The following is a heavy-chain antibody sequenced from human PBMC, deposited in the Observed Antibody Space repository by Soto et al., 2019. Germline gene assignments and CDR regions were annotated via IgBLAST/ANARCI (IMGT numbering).Heavy chain of an antibody. CDR3: ARVKGIAAAPSPYYYYYGMDV. CDR1: GYTFTSYG. V-gene: IGHV1-18*01. D-gene: IGHD6-13*01. CDR2: ISAYNGNT. Sequence: ASVKVSCKASGYTFTSYGISWVRQAPGQGLEWMGWISAYNGNTNYAQKLQGRVTMTTDTSTSTAYMELRSLRSDDTAVYYCARVKGIAAAPSPYYYYYGMDVWGQGTTVTVS. J-gene: IGHJ6*02.